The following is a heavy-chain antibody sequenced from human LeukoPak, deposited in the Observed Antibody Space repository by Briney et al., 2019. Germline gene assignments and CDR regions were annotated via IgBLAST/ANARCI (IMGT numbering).Heavy chain of an antibody. D-gene: IGHD3-10*01. J-gene: IGHJ4*02. Sequence: ASVKVSCKASGYTFTSYGISWVRQAPGQGLEWMGWISAYNGNTNYAQKLQGRVTMITDTSTSTAYMELSSLRSEDTAVYYCARDQRFELLWFGELLSWGQGTLVTVSS. CDR3: ARDQRFELLWFGELLS. CDR2: ISAYNGNT. V-gene: IGHV1-18*01. CDR1: GYTFTSYG.